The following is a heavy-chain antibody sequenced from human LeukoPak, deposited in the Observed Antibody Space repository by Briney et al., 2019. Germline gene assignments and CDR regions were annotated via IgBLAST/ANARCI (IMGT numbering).Heavy chain of an antibody. CDR1: GYTFTVNT. J-gene: IGHJ4*02. CDR3: CCQPGIPVAGFDY. D-gene: IGHD6-19*01. V-gene: IGHV1-3*01. CDR2: INVDNGDT. Sequence: GASVKLSRNASGYTFTVNTMNWVCHAPGQRLGWMGWINVDNGDTKYSQTFRDGLTITTDTTASKPYIEKSSLRSADTPVLYYCCQPGIPVAGFDYWGQGTLVTVSS.